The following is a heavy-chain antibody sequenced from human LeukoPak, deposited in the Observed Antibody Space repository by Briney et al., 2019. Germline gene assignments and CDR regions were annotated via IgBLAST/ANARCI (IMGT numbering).Heavy chain of an antibody. Sequence: PGGSLRLSCAASGFTFSSYAMHWVRQAPGKGLEWVAVISYDGSNKYYADSVKGRFTISRDNSKNTLYLQMNSLRAEDTAVYYCALITSGSPPFDYWGQGTLVTVSS. V-gene: IGHV3-30-3*01. CDR2: ISYDGSNK. J-gene: IGHJ4*02. CDR1: GFTFSSYA. CDR3: ALITSGSPPFDY. D-gene: IGHD1-26*01.